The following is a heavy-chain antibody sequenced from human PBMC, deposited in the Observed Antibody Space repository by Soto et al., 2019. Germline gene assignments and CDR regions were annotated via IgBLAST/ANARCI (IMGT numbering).Heavy chain of an antibody. Sequence: SQTLSLPCALSGDSVSSNNAAWNWIRQSPSRGLEWLGRTYYRSKWYNDYAVSVKSRITINPDTSKNQFSLQLNSVTPEDTAVYYCARGVAAPTWGNDYGMDVWGQGTTVTVSS. J-gene: IGHJ6*02. CDR3: ARGVAAPTWGNDYGMDV. CDR1: GDSVSSNNAA. CDR2: TYYRSKWYN. D-gene: IGHD6-19*01. V-gene: IGHV6-1*01.